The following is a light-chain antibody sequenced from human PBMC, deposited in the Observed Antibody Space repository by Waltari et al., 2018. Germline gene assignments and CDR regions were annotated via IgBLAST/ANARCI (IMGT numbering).Light chain of an antibody. Sequence: DIQLTQSPSFLSASVRDRVTITCRASQGIGNYLAWYQQKPGKAPSLLIYAASSLQSGCPSRFSGSGSGTDFTLTISSLQPEDFATYYCQQSYSTPRTFGQGTKVEIK. CDR3: QQSYSTPRT. J-gene: IGKJ1*01. V-gene: IGKV1-39*01. CDR1: QGIGNY. CDR2: AAS.